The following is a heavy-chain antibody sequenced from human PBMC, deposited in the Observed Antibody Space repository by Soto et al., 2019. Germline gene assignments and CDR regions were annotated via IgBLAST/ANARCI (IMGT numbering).Heavy chain of an antibody. CDR1: GYSFTSYW. CDR2: IYPGDSDT. J-gene: IGHJ3*02. V-gene: IGHV5-51*01. Sequence: GESLKISCKGSGYSFTSYWIGWVRQMPGKGLEWMGIIYPGDSDTRYSPSFQGQVTISADKSISTAYLQWSSLKASDTAMYYCATPPTYYYDSSGPDDAFDIWGQGTMVTVSS. D-gene: IGHD3-22*01. CDR3: ATPPTYYYDSSGPDDAFDI.